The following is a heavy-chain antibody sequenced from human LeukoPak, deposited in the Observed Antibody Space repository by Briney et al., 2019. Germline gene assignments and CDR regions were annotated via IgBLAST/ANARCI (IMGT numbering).Heavy chain of an antibody. CDR1: GFTFTYYS. CDR3: ARDQSWSFDF. V-gene: IGHV3-48*01. J-gene: IGHJ4*02. Sequence: GGSLRLSCAASGFTFTYYSINWIRQAPGKGLEWVSYITSSGDAAYYADSVKGRFTMSRDNVENSLYLQMNSLRAEDTAIYFCARDQSWSFDFWGQGILVTVSS. CDR2: ITSSGDAA. D-gene: IGHD6-13*01.